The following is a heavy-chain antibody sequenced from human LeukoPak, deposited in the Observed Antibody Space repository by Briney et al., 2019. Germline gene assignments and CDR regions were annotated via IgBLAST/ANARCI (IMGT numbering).Heavy chain of an antibody. CDR3: ARRDDSSGYHKIFDY. V-gene: IGHV4-39*01. D-gene: IGHD3-22*01. CDR1: GGSFSDYY. Sequence: SETLSLTCAVSGGSFSDYYWGWIRQPPGKGLEWIGNIYYGENTYYNPSLKSRVTISIDTSNNQFYLKLSSLTAADTAVYYCARRDDSSGYHKIFDYWGQGTLVTVSS. CDR2: IYYGENT. J-gene: IGHJ4*02.